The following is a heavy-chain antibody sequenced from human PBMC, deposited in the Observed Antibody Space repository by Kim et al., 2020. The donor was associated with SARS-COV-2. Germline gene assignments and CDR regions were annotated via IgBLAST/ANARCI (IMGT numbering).Heavy chain of an antibody. CDR3: TRAISIFGVA. V-gene: IGHV3-74*01. D-gene: IGHD3-3*01. J-gene: IGHJ5*02. Sequence: SAASVKGRFTISREDAKNTLYLQMNNLRIEDTALYYCTRAISIFGVAWGQGAQVTVSS.